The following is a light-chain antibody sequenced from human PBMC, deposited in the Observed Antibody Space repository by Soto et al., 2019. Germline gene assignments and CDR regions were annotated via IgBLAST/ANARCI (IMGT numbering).Light chain of an antibody. CDR2: NDN. CDR3: AALDDSLNGHVV. CDR1: SSNIGSNT. Sequence: QSVLTQPPSASGTPGQRVTISCSGSSSNIGSNTVTWYQQLPGTAPKLLIYNDNQRPSGVPDRFSGSKSGTSASLAISGLQSEDEAHYYCAALDDSLNGHVVFGGGTKLTVL. J-gene: IGLJ2*01. V-gene: IGLV1-44*01.